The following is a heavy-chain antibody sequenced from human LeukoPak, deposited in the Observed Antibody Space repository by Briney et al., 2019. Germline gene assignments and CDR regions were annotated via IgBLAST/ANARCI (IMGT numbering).Heavy chain of an antibody. CDR1: GGSISSYY. CDR2: IYYSGST. Sequence: SETLSLTCTVSGGSISSYYWSWIRQPPGKGLEWIGYIYYSGSTNYNPSLKSRVTISVDTSKNQFSLKLSSVTAADTAVYYCARDSGQWEGINYYNYMDVWGKGTTVTISS. V-gene: IGHV4-59*01. J-gene: IGHJ6*03. CDR3: ARDSGQWEGINYYNYMDV. D-gene: IGHD1-26*01.